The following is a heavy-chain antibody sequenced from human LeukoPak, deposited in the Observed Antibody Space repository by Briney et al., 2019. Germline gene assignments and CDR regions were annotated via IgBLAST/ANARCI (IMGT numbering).Heavy chain of an antibody. J-gene: IGHJ3*02. CDR2: ISAYNGNT. Sequence: ASVKVSCKASGYTFTSYGISGVGQAPGQGLEWMGWISAYNGNTNYAQKLQGRVTMTTDTSTSTAYMELRSLRSDDTAVYYCARVTYSYGSEGAFDIWGQGTMVTVSS. V-gene: IGHV1-18*04. CDR1: GYTFTSYG. D-gene: IGHD5-18*01. CDR3: ARVTYSYGSEGAFDI.